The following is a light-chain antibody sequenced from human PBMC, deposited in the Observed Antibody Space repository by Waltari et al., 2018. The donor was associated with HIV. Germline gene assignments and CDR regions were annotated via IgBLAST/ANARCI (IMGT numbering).Light chain of an antibody. V-gene: IGLV3-21*02. J-gene: IGLJ2*01. CDR3: QVWEESSDHVV. Sequence: SYVLTQPPSVSVAPGQTARITCGGNNIGTTAVHWYQQKPAQAPVLVVYDDSDRPSGIPERFSGSNSGNTVTLTISRVEAGDEADYYCQVWEESSDHVVFGGGTRLTVL. CDR2: DDS. CDR1: NIGTTA.